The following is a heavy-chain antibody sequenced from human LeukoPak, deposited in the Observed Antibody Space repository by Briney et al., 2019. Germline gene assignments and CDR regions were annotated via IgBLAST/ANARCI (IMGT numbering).Heavy chain of an antibody. V-gene: IGHV1-46*01. D-gene: IGHD6-19*01. CDR2: INPSGGST. CDR1: GYTFTSYY. J-gene: IGHJ4*02. Sequence: GASVNVSCKASGYTFTSYYMHWVRQAPGQGLEWMGIINPSGGSTSYAQKFQGRVTMTRDTSTSTVYMELSGLRSEDTAVYYCARGPDGDGWYSYYFDYWGQGTLVTVSS. CDR3: ARGPDGDGWYSYYFDY.